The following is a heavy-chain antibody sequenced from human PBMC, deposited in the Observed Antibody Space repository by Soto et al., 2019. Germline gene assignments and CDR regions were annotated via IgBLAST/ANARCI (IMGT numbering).Heavy chain of an antibody. Sequence: ASVKVSCKASGYTFTSYAMHWVRQAPGQRLEWMGWINAGNGNTKYSQKFQGRVTITRDTSASTAYMELSSLRSEDTAVYYCARDLERYGDYYMDVWGKGTTVTVSS. CDR3: ARDLERYGDYYMDV. J-gene: IGHJ6*03. CDR1: GYTFTSYA. D-gene: IGHD3-3*01. V-gene: IGHV1-3*01. CDR2: INAGNGNT.